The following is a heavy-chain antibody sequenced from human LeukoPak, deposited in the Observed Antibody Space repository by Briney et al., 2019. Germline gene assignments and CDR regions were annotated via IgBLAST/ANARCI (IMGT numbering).Heavy chain of an antibody. CDR2: ISAYNGNT. J-gene: IGHJ4*02. Sequence: ASVKVSCKASGYTFTSYGISWVRQAPGQGLEWMGWISAYNGNTNYAQKLQGRVTMTTDTSTSTAYMELRSLRSDDTAVYYCARDRRIVEMATRVSFFPLGYWGQGTLVTVSS. D-gene: IGHD5-24*01. V-gene: IGHV1-18*01. CDR1: GYTFTSYG. CDR3: ARDRRIVEMATRVSFFPLGY.